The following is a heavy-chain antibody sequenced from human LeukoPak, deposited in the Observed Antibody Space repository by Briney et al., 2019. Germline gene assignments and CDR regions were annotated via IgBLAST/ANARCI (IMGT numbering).Heavy chain of an antibody. CDR2: LYSGGST. CDR3: ARDRRALDAFDI. J-gene: IGHJ3*02. CDR1: GFTVSSNY. D-gene: IGHD3-3*02. V-gene: IGHV3-53*01. Sequence: GGSLRLSCAASGFTVSSNYMSWVRQAPGKGLEWVSVLYSGGSTYYADSVKGRFTISRDTSKNTLYLQMNSLRAEDTAVYYCARDRRALDAFDIWGQGTMVTVSS.